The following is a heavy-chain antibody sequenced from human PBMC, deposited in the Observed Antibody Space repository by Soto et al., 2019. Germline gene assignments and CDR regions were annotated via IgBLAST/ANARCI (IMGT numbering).Heavy chain of an antibody. CDR1: GFTFSAYW. V-gene: IGHV3-7*01. CDR2: IKEDGSET. J-gene: IGHJ4*02. Sequence: EVQLVESGGGLVQPGGSLRLSCVASGFTFSAYWMTWVRQAPGKGLEWLANIKEDGSETHDLDGRFAISRDNAKNSLLLELRSLRAEETAVYYCARLRGDYFDNWGQGTLVTGSS. CDR3: ARLRGDYFDN.